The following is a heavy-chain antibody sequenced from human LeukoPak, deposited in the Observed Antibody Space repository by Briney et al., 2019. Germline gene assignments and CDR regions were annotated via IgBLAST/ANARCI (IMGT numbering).Heavy chain of an antibody. CDR1: GYTFTGYY. CDR2: NDPNSGGT. J-gene: IGHJ4*02. V-gene: IGHV1-2*02. D-gene: IGHD2-21*02. Sequence: GASVKVSCKASGYTFTGYYLHWVRQAPGQGLEWMGWNDPNSGGTNYAQKFQGRVTMTRDTSISTAYMELSRLRSDDTAVYCCGRGHSDLDYWGQGTLVTVSS. CDR3: GRGHSDLDY.